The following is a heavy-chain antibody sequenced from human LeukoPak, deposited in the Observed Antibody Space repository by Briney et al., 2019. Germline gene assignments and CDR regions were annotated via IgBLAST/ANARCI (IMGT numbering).Heavy chain of an antibody. CDR3: ARGPSGAAAGPNYYYYYMDV. J-gene: IGHJ6*03. Sequence: ASVKVSCKASGYTFTSYGISWVRQAPGQGLEWMGWINPNSGGTNYAQKFQGRVTMTRDTSISTAYMELSRLRSDDTAVYYCARGPSGAAAGPNYYYYYMDVWGKGTTVTVSS. CDR1: GYTFTSYG. V-gene: IGHV1-2*02. D-gene: IGHD6-13*01. CDR2: INPNSGGT.